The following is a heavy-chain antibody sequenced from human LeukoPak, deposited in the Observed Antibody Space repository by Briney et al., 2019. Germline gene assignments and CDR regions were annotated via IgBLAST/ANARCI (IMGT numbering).Heavy chain of an antibody. D-gene: IGHD3-10*01. J-gene: IGHJ4*02. CDR1: GGSFSGYY. V-gene: IGHV4-34*01. CDR2: INHSGST. Sequence: PSETLSLTCAVYGGSFSGYYWSWIRQPPGKGLEWIGEINHSGSTNYNPSLKSRVTISVDKSKNQFSLKLSSVTAADTAVYYCARDPVQGSGRLGFDYWGQGTLVTVSS. CDR3: ARDPVQGSGRLGFDY.